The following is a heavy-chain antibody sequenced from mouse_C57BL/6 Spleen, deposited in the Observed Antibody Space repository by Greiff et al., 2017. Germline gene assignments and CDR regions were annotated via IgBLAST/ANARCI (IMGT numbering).Heavy chain of an antibody. Sequence: EVQLVESGGGLVKPGGSLKLSCAASGFTFSDYGMNWVRPAPEKGLEWVAYISSGSSTIYYADTVKGRFTLSRDNAKYTLFLKMTSLRSDDTALYYCSRWHYCVMDYWGQGTSVTVSS. CDR1: GFTFSDYG. J-gene: IGHJ4*01. D-gene: IGHD3-1*01. CDR3: SRWHYCVMDY. CDR2: ISSGSSTI. V-gene: IGHV5-17*01.